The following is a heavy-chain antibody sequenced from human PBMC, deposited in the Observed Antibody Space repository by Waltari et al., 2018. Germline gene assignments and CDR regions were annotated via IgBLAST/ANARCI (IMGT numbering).Heavy chain of an antibody. CDR3: AGGGRGNDFCYNWFDP. V-gene: IGHV1-8*01. CDR2: MNPNSGNT. CDR1: GYTFTSYD. Sequence: QVQLVQSGAEVKKPGASVKVSCKASGYTFTSYDINWVRQATGQGLEGMGWMNPNSGNTGCAHKFQGRVTMTRNTAISAAYMELSSLRSEDTSVYYCAGGGRGNDFCYNWFDPWGQGTLVTVSS. D-gene: IGHD3-16*01. J-gene: IGHJ5*02.